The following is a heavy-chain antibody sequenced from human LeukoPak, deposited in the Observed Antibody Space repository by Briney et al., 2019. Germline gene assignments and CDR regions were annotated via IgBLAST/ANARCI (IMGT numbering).Heavy chain of an antibody. CDR1: GGSISSSSYY. CDR3: ARDAPGYRSSGWYLYTKPFDY. V-gene: IGHV4-39*07. CDR2: IYYSGST. J-gene: IGHJ4*02. Sequence: ASETLSLTCTVSGGSISSSSYYWGWIRQPPGKGLEWIGSIYYSGSTYYNPSLKSRVTISVDTSKNQFSLKLSSVTAADTAVYYCARDAPGYRSSGWYLYTKPFDYWGQGTLVTVSS. D-gene: IGHD6-19*01.